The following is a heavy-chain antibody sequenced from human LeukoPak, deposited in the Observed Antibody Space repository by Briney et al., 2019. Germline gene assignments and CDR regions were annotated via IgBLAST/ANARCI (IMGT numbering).Heavy chain of an antibody. J-gene: IGHJ4*02. V-gene: IGHV3-33*08. D-gene: IGHD7-27*01. CDR3: ARDHNWGNEVDY. Sequence: GGSLRLSCAASGFTFSSYWMSWVRQAPGKGLEWVAIIWYDGGNKYYADSVKGRFTISRDNSKNTLYLQMNSLRAEDTAVYYCARDHNWGNEVDYWGQGTLVTVSS. CDR2: IWYDGGNK. CDR1: GFTFSSYW.